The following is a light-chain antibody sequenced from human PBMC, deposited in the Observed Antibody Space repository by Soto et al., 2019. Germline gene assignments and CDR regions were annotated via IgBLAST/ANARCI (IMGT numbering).Light chain of an antibody. J-gene: IGLJ1*01. CDR3: AAWDDSLNVYV. Sequence: VRTQPPSSSGAPGERVTISCSGSNSNIGSNTVNWYQQLPVTAPKLLIYSNNQRPSGVPDRFSGSKSGTSASLAISGLQSEDEADYYCAAWDDSLNVYVNGPGT. CDR1: NSNIGSNT. CDR2: SNN. V-gene: IGLV1-44*01.